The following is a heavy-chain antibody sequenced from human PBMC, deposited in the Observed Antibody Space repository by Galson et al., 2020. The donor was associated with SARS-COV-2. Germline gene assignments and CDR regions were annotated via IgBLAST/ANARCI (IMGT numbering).Heavy chain of an antibody. J-gene: IGHJ4*02. CDR1: GFTFSDYA. V-gene: IGHV3-30*04. Sequence: LTCAASGFTFSDYAIHWVRQAPGKGLEWVAIISYDGSTAYNADSVKGRFTISRDNSKNTVYLQMHSLRGEDTAVYYCAREGPTVTTSEIDYWGQGALVTVSS. D-gene: IGHD4-17*01. CDR3: AREGPTVTTSEIDY. CDR2: ISYDGSTA.